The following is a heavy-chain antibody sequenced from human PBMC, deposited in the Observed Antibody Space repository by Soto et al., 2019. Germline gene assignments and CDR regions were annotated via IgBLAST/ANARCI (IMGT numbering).Heavy chain of an antibody. V-gene: IGHV3-21*01. Sequence: EVLLVESGGGLVKPGGSLRLSCAASGFTFSSYSMNWVRQAPGKGLEWVSSISSSSSYIYYADSVKGRFTISRDNAKNSLYLQMNGLRAEDTAVYYCARNEAGDYGMDVWGQGTTVTVSS. J-gene: IGHJ6*02. CDR1: GFTFSSYS. CDR2: ISSSSSYI. CDR3: ARNEAGDYGMDV. D-gene: IGHD3-10*01.